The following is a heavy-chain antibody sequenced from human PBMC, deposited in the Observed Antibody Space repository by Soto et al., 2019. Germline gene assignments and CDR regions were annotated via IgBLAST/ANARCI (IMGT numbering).Heavy chain of an antibody. V-gene: IGHV4-4*07. Sequence: QVQLQESGPGLVTPSETLSLTCTVSGDSISRHYWSWIRQPAGKGLEWMGRIHTTGNTAHNPSLKSRITMSIDTSKNQMSLQLTSVTAADTAAYYCARDSRGSSPWYFDLWGRGTLVTVSS. CDR1: GDSISRHY. CDR2: IHTTGNT. J-gene: IGHJ2*01. D-gene: IGHD3-22*01. CDR3: ARDSRGSSPWYFDL.